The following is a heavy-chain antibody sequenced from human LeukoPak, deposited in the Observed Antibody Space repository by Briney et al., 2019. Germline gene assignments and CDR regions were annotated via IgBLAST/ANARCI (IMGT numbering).Heavy chain of an antibody. Sequence: GGSLRLSCAASGFTVSSNYMSWVRQAPGKGLEWVSGISGSGGSTYYADSVKGRFTISRDKSKNTLYLLMISLRAEDTAVYYCAIRKQQVVPPRAYPYYYGMDVWGQGTTVTVSS. CDR2: ISGSGGST. V-gene: IGHV3-23*01. D-gene: IGHD6-13*01. CDR1: GFTVSSNY. J-gene: IGHJ6*02. CDR3: AIRKQQVVPPRAYPYYYGMDV.